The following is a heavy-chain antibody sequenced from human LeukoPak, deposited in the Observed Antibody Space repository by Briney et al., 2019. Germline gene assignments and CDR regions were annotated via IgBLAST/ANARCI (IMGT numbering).Heavy chain of an antibody. CDR3: ARDRGSGWYSDV. CDR2: ISSSSSYI. D-gene: IGHD6-19*01. CDR1: GFTFSSYS. V-gene: IGHV3-21*01. J-gene: IGHJ6*02. Sequence: PGGSLRLSCAASGFTFSSYSMNWVRQAPGKGLEWVSSISSSSSYIYYADSVKGRFTISRDNAKNSLYLQMNSLRAEDTAVYYCARDRGSGWYSDVWGQGTTVTVSS.